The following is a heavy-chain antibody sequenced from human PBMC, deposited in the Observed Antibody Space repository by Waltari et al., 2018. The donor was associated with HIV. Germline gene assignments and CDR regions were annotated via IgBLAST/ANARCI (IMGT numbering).Heavy chain of an antibody. J-gene: IGHJ4*02. CDR3: VRQARLDSNSYDYFDY. V-gene: IGHV4-39*01. CDR1: GGSISSRSHY. D-gene: IGHD3-22*01. CDR2: MYYCVCT. Sequence: QLQLQESGPGLVKSSETLSLTCTVSGGSISSRSHYWGWIRQPPGKELEWIGSMYYCVCTFSPPFLKSRVTISVDTSKNQCSLKLTSVNGADTAVYFCVRQARLDSNSYDYFDYWGQGTLVTVSS.